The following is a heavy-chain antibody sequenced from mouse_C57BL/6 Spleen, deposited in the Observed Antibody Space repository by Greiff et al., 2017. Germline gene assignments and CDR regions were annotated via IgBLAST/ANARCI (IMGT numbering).Heavy chain of an antibody. V-gene: IGHV1-81*01. CDR3: ARYYGSSTYYFDY. CDR1: GYTFTSYG. D-gene: IGHD1-1*01. J-gene: IGHJ2*01. Sequence: QVQLQQSGAELARPGASVKLSCKASGYTFTSYGISWVKQRTGQGLEWIGEIYPRSGNTYYNEKFKGKATLTADKSSSTAYMELRSLTSEDSAVYFCARYYGSSTYYFDYWGQGTTRTVSS. CDR2: IYPRSGNT.